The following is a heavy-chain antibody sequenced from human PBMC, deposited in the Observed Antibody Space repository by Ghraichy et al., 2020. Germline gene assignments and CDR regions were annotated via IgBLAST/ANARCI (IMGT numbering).Heavy chain of an antibody. J-gene: IGHJ6*03. D-gene: IGHD2-2*01. Sequence: LSLTCAASGFTFSSYAMSWVRQAPGKGLEWVSAISGSGGSTYCADSVKGRFTISRDNSKNTLYLQMNSLRAEDTAVYYCAKTPGIVVVPAAMRGYYYYMDVWGKGTTVTVSS. CDR1: GFTFSSYA. CDR3: AKTPGIVVVPAAMRGYYYYMDV. CDR2: ISGSGGST. V-gene: IGHV3-23*01.